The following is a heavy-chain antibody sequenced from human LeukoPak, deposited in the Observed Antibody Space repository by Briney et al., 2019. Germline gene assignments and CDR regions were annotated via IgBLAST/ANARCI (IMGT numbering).Heavy chain of an antibody. CDR1: GYPFSHNG. CDR3: VVVLVPAAVWQFDV. J-gene: IGHJ2*01. CDR2: IWPDGNRK. V-gene: IGHV3-33*01. Sequence: PGGSLRLSCLTSGYPFSHNGIHWVRQAQGRGLEWVPLIWPDGNRKQYADSVKGRFIVSKDNSENTLSLQMNSLRAEDTAVYYCVVVLVPAAVWQFDVWGRGTLVTVSS. D-gene: IGHD2-2*01.